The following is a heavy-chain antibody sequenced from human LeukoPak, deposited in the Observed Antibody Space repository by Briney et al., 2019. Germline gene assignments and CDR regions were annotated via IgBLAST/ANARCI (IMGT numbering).Heavy chain of an antibody. CDR2: MNPNSGNT. V-gene: IGHV1-8*03. J-gene: IGHJ5*02. CDR3: ARGRTYYDFWSGYGNWFDP. Sequence: ASVKVSCKASGYTFTSYDINWVRQATGQGLEWMGWMNPNSGNTGYAQKFQGRVTITRNTSISTAYMELSSLRSEDTAVYYCARGRTYYDFWSGYGNWFDPWGQGTLATVSS. D-gene: IGHD3-3*01. CDR1: GYTFTSYD.